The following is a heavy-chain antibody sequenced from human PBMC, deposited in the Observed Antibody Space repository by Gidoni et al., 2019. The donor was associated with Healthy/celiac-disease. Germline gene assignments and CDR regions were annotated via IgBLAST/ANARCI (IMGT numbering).Heavy chain of an antibody. CDR2: IYYSGST. V-gene: IGHV4-30-4*01. CDR1: GGSISSGDYY. CDR3: AREAGLLWFGELYYYYYMDV. J-gene: IGHJ6*03. Sequence: QVQLQESGPGLVKPSQTLSLTCTVSGGSISSGDYYWSWIRQPPGKGLEWIGYIYYSGSTYYNPSLKSRVTISVDTSKNQFSLKLSSVTAADTAVYYCAREAGLLWFGELYYYYYMDVWGKGTTVTVSS. D-gene: IGHD3-10*01.